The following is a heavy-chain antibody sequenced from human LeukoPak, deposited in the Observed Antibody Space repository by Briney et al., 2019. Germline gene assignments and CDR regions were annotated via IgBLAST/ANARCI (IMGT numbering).Heavy chain of an antibody. CDR1: GFTFDDYA. V-gene: IGHV3-43D*03. CDR3: ARGSGGDYLPSAFDI. Sequence: PGGSLRLSCAASGFTFDDYAMHWVRQAPGKGLEWVSLISWDGGSTYYADSVKGRFTISRDNSKNSLYLQMNSLRAEDTAVYYCARGSGGDYLPSAFDIWGQGTMVTVSS. J-gene: IGHJ3*02. D-gene: IGHD4-17*01. CDR2: ISWDGGST.